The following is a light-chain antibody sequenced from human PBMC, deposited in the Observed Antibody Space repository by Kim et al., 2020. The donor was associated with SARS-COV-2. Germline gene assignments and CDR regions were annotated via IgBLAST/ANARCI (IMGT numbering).Light chain of an antibody. CDR2: RNN. CDR1: STNTGSNY. Sequence: GKRVTVSCSGSSTNTGSNYVYLYQQPPGTAPKLLIYRNNQRPSGVPDRFSGSKSGTSASLAISGLRSEDEADYYCAAWDDSLSGPLFGGGTQLTVL. J-gene: IGLJ2*01. V-gene: IGLV1-47*01. CDR3: AAWDDSLSGPL.